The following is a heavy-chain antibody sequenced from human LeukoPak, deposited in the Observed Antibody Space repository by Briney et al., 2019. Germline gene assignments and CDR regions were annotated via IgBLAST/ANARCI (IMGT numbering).Heavy chain of an antibody. J-gene: IGHJ4*02. D-gene: IGHD5-18*01. CDR2: ISSSSSYI. CDR3: ARGADNYGYTFDY. Sequence: GGSPRLSCAGSGFTFSRNSMNWVRQAPGKGLEWVSSISSSSSYIYYADSVKGRFTISRDNAKNSLYLEMNSLRAEDTAIYYCARGADNYGYTFDYWGQGTLVTASS. CDR1: GFTFSRNS. V-gene: IGHV3-21*01.